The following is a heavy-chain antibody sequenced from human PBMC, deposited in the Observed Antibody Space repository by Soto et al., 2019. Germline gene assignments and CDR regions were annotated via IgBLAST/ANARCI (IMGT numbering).Heavy chain of an antibody. CDR2: ISGSGGST. V-gene: IGHV3-23*01. D-gene: IGHD3-3*01. J-gene: IGHJ4*02. CDR3: AKNPSPFWSVYYWLDY. CDR1: GFTFSSYA. Sequence: LRLSCAASGFTFSSYAMSWVRQAPGKGLEWVSAISGSGGSTYYADSVKGRFTISRDNSKNTLYLQMNSLRAEDTAVYYCAKNPSPFWSVYYWLDYWGQGTLVTASS.